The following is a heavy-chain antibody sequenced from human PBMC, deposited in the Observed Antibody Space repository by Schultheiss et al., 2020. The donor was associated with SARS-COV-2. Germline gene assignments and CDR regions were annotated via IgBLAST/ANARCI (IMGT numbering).Heavy chain of an antibody. CDR2: ISGSGGAT. V-gene: IGHV3-11*01. D-gene: IGHD3-22*01. Sequence: GGSLRLSCAASGFIFSNYAMRWVRQAPGKGLEWVSDISGSGGATYYADSVKGRFTISRDNAKNSLFLQMNSLRAEDTAVYYCARDYDSSGYNFDYWGQGTLVTVSS. CDR1: GFIFSNYA. J-gene: IGHJ4*02. CDR3: ARDYDSSGYNFDY.